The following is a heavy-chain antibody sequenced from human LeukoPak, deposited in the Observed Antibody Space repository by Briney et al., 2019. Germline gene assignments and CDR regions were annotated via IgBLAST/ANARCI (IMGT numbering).Heavy chain of an antibody. V-gene: IGHV3-33*01. CDR3: TRDVASRNWFDP. CDR1: GFTFSNYG. Sequence: PGGSLRLSCAASGFTFSNYGMHWVRQAPGKGLEWVAFIWYDGSNKYYADSVKGRFTISRDNSKNTLFLQMNSLRAEDTAVYYCTRDVASRNWFDPWGLGTLVTVSS. CDR2: IWYDGSNK. J-gene: IGHJ5*02.